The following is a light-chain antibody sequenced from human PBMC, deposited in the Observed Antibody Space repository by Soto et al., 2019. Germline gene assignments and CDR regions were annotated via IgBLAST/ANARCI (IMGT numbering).Light chain of an antibody. CDR3: SSYEGTTRYV. Sequence: QSVLTQPPSASGSPGQSVTISCTGSSSDIGSYNYVSWYQQHPGKAPKLMIYEVSKRPSGVPDRFSGSKSGNTASLTVSGLQAEDEADYYCSSYEGTTRYVFGTGTKVTVL. CDR2: EVS. V-gene: IGLV2-8*01. J-gene: IGLJ1*01. CDR1: SSDIGSYNY.